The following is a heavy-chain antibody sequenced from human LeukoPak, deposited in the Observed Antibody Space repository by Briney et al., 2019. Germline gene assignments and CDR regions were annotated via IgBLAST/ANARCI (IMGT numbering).Heavy chain of an antibody. D-gene: IGHD3-10*01. CDR2: IYAGNSDA. CDR1: GYPFTTSW. CDR3: AIIIPPDGRVY. Sequence: GESLKIFSWGFGYPFTTSWNGWVRQLPGKGLEWTAIIYAGNSDAKYSPSFQGQVSISTDRSISPAYLHWSSLKASDTAIYYCAIIIPPDGRVYWGQGTLVTVSS. V-gene: IGHV5-51*01. J-gene: IGHJ4*02.